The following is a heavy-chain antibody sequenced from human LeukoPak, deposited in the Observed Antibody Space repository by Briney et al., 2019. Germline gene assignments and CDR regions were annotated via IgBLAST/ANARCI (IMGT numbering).Heavy chain of an antibody. Sequence: SETLSHTCTVSGSSVSSGSYYWSWIRQPPGKGLEWIGYIYYSGSTNYNPSLKSRVTISVDTSKNQFSLKLSSMTAADTAVYYCVRGHGGYWGQGTLVTVSS. CDR1: GSSVSSGSYY. J-gene: IGHJ4*02. CDR2: IYYSGST. V-gene: IGHV4-61*01. CDR3: VRGHGGY.